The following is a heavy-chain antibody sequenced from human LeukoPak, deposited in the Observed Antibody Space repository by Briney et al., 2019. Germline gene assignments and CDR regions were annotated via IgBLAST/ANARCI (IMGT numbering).Heavy chain of an antibody. CDR2: IYYSGST. V-gene: IGHV4-59*11. CDR3: ASGLLSSSWYIQH. D-gene: IGHD6-13*01. CDR1: GGSISSHC. J-gene: IGHJ1*01. Sequence: SETLSLTCTGSGGSISSHCWNWIRQSPGKRPEWIGYIYYSGSTTYNPSLKSRVTISVDTSNNQVSLRLSSVTAADTAVYYCASGLLSSSWYIQHWGQGTLVTVSS.